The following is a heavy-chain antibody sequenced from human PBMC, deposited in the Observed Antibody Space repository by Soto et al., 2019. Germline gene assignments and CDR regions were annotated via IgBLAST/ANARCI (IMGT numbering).Heavy chain of an antibody. CDR2: IYYSGST. Sequence: ALSLISINACGRISRNGYSWSWIRQHPGKGLEWIGYIYYSGSTYYNPSLKSRVTISVDTSKNQFSLKLSSVTAADTAVYYCARGVIAYSSSPDWYFDLWGRGTLVTASS. D-gene: IGHD6-6*01. V-gene: IGHV4-31*02. CDR1: CGRISRNGYS. CDR3: ARGVIAYSSSPDWYFDL. J-gene: IGHJ2*01.